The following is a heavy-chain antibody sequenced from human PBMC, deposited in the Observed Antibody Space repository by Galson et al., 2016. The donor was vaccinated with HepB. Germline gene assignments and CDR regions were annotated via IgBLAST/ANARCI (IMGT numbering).Heavy chain of an antibody. CDR1: GFNLNSYS. J-gene: IGHJ4*02. V-gene: IGHV3-48*02. CDR3: ARVVSGSGSYSRFYDY. CDR2: ITSSSSLI. D-gene: IGHD3-10*01. Sequence: SLRLSCAVFGFNLNSYSMNWVRQAPGKGLEWISYITSSSSLIFYADSVKGRFTISRDNARNSLYLQMNILRDEDTAVYYCARVVSGSGSYSRFYDYWGQGTLVTVSS.